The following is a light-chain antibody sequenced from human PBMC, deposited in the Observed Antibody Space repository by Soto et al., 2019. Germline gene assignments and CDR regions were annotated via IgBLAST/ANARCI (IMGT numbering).Light chain of an antibody. J-gene: IGKJ4*01. V-gene: IGKV3-15*01. CDR3: QEFNNWPALT. Sequence: EIVMTQSPATLSVSPGERATLSCRASQSVSNNLAWHQQKPGQAPRLLIYHASTRATGIPARFSGSGSGTEFALTISSLQSEDFAVYYCQEFNNWPALTFGGGTKVEIK. CDR1: QSVSNN. CDR2: HAS.